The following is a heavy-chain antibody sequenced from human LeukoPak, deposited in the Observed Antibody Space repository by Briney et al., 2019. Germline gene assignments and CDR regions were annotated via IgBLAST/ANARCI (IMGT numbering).Heavy chain of an antibody. Sequence: ASVKVSCKVSGYTLTELSMHWVRQAPGKGLEWMGGFDPEDGETIYAQKFQGRVTMTEDTSTDTAYMELSSLGSEDTAVYYCATFEGYYDSSGYPHWGQGTLVTVSS. CDR2: FDPEDGET. D-gene: IGHD3-22*01. CDR3: ATFEGYYDSSGYPH. CDR1: GYTLTELS. J-gene: IGHJ1*01. V-gene: IGHV1-24*01.